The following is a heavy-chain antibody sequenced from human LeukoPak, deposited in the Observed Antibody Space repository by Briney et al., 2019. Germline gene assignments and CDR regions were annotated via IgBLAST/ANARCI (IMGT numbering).Heavy chain of an antibody. CDR1: GFTFSDYS. CDR2: ISSSRSYI. CDR3: ARRAKTDRGHSYGLDY. D-gene: IGHD5-18*01. V-gene: IGHV3-21*01. J-gene: IGHJ4*02. Sequence: PGGSLRLSCEASGFTFSDYSMNWVRQAPGKGLEWVSSISSSRSYIYYGDSVTGRFTISRDNAKNSLYLQMNSLRAEDTAVYYCARRAKTDRGHSYGLDYWGQGTLVTVSP.